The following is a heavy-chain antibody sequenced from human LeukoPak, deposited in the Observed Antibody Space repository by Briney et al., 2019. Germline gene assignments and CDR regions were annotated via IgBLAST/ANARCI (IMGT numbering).Heavy chain of an antibody. V-gene: IGHV3-48*04. CDR2: ISGSSFKI. J-gene: IGHJ5*02. CDR3: ARGRDYYDSSGYSRWFDP. Sequence: GSLSLSCAASEFTFVRYAMNWVRQAPGKGLEWVSYISGSSFKIGYADSVKGRFTISRDNSKNSLYLQMDSLRAEDTAVYYCARGRDYYDSSGYSRWFDPWGQGTLVTVSS. CDR1: EFTFVRYA. D-gene: IGHD3-22*01.